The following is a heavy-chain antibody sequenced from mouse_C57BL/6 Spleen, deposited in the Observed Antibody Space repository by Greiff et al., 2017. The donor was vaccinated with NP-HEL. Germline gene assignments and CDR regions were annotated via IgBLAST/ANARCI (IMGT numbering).Heavy chain of an antibody. J-gene: IGHJ3*01. Sequence: QVQLQQSGAELVKPGASVKISCKASGYAFSCYWMNWVKQRPGKGLEWIGQIYPGDGDTNYNGKFKGKATLTADKSSSTAYMQLSSLTSEDSAVYFCARSLTTVVATPFAYWGQGTLVTVSA. D-gene: IGHD1-1*01. CDR1: GYAFSCYW. V-gene: IGHV1-80*01. CDR3: ARSLTTVVATPFAY. CDR2: IYPGDGDT.